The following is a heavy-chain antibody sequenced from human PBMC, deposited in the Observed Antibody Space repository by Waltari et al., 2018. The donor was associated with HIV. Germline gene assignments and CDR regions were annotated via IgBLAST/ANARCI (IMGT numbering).Heavy chain of an antibody. CDR1: GYSLSSDSY. D-gene: IGHD5-18*01. V-gene: IGHV4-38-2*01. J-gene: IGHJ4*02. CDR2: ASRSGST. CDR3: GSGSRRGHSHGIDY. Sequence: VQLHEWGPGMVKTSETLSLTCALSGYSLSSDSYWGRIRQPPGKGLEWIGSASRSGSTYYSPSLKSPVTISLDTSKKQFSLKLNSVAAADTAVYYCGSGSRRGHSHGIDYWGQGTLVTVSS.